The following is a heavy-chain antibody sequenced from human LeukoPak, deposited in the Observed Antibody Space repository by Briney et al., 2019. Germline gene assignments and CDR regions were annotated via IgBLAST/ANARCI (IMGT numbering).Heavy chain of an antibody. CDR3: CSDISCLH. D-gene: IGHD2-15*01. J-gene: IGHJ4*02. Sequence: GGSLRLSCAASGVTFSSYPMTWVRQAPGEGLEWVSGITSSGGSTYYTKSVKGRFTISRDNSKNTLYLQMSSLRADDTAVYYCCSDISCLHWGQGTLVTVSS. CDR1: GVTFSSYP. V-gene: IGHV3-23*01. CDR2: ITSSGGST.